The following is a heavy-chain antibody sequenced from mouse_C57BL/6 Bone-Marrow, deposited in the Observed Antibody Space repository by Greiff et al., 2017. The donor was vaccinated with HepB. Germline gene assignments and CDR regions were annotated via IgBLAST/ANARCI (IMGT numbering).Heavy chain of an antibody. CDR1: GFTFSDYG. V-gene: IGHV5-15*01. Sequence: EVQGVESGGGLVQPGGSLKLSCVASGFTFSDYGMAWVRQAPRKGPEWVAFISNLAYSIYYADTVTSRFTISRENAKNTLYLEMSSLRSEDTAMYYCARQIITTVYAMDYWGQGTSVTVSS. D-gene: IGHD1-1*01. CDR2: ISNLAYSI. CDR3: ARQIITTVYAMDY. J-gene: IGHJ4*01.